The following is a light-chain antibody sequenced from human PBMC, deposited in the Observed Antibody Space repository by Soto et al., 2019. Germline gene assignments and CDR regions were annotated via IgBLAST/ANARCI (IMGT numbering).Light chain of an antibody. V-gene: IGKV3-20*01. CDR3: QQYRSSPFT. CDR1: QSVSSPY. Sequence: EVVLTQSPVTLSLSTGERATLSCRASQSVSSPYLAWYQQKPGQPPRLLIYGASSRATDIPDRFIGSGSGTEFTLTIARLAPEDFAMHYCQQYRSSPFTFGPGTKVDI. J-gene: IGKJ3*01. CDR2: GAS.